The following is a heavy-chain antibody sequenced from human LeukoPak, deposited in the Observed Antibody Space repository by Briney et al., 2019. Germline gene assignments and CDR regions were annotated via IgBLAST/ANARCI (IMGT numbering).Heavy chain of an antibody. CDR1: GYTFTSYD. Sequence: ASVKASCKASGYTFTSYDINWVRQATGQGLEWMGWMNPNSGNAGYAQRFQGRVTMTRNNSISTAYMELTSLRSEDTAVYYCGRPLQRGSWTQRALDYWGQGTLVTVSS. D-gene: IGHD3-10*01. CDR2: MNPNSGNA. J-gene: IGHJ4*02. CDR3: GRPLQRGSWTQRALDY. V-gene: IGHV1-8*01.